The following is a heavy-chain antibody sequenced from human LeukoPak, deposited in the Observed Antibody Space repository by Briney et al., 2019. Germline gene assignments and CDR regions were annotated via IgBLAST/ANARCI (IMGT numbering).Heavy chain of an antibody. V-gene: IGHV3-30*01. CDR1: GFTFSSYA. CDR3: AKVGGEQLVLSKRQGGFDY. D-gene: IGHD6-6*01. J-gene: IGHJ4*02. CDR2: ISYDGSNK. Sequence: GGSLRLSCAASGFTFSSYAMHWVRQAPGKGLEWVAVISYDGSNKYYADSVKGRFTISRDNSKNTLYLQMNSLRAEDTAVYFCAKVGGEQLVLSKRQGGFDYWGQGTLVTVSS.